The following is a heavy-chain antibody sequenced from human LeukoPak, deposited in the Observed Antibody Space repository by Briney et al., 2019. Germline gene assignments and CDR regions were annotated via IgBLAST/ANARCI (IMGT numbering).Heavy chain of an antibody. CDR1: GASTSRRY. V-gene: IGHV4-59*08. Sequence: PSGTLSLTCSASGASTSRRYWSWIRQSPGRTLEWIGHIYDGRDTKYNPSLTSRVSISVDTSRNQFSLSLTSVTAADTAIYYCAQTTGWPGFDFWGPGALVTVSS. CDR2: IYDGRDT. D-gene: IGHD6-19*01. CDR3: AQTTGWPGFDF. J-gene: IGHJ4*02.